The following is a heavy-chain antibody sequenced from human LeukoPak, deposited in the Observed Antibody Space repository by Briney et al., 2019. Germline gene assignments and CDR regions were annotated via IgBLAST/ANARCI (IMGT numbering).Heavy chain of an antibody. CDR3: ARARGYSYGHFDY. J-gene: IGHJ4*02. D-gene: IGHD5-18*01. CDR2: INHSGST. Sequence: TSETLSLTCTVSGGSFSSSSYYWGWIRQPPGKGLEWIGEINHSGSTNYNPSLKSRVTISVDTSKNQFSLKLSSVTAADTAVYYCARARGYSYGHFDYWGQGTLVTVSS. V-gene: IGHV4-39*07. CDR1: GGSFSSSSYY.